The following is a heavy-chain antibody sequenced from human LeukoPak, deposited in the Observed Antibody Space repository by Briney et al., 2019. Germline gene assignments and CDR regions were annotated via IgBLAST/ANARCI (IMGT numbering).Heavy chain of an antibody. CDR2: IYYSGST. Sequence: SETLSLTCTVSGGSIRSPSDYWGWIRQPPGKGLEWIGSIYYSGSTYYNPSLKSRVTMSGDTSKNQFSLKLSSVTAADTAVYYCARARRILTGYYLPLYYYYMDVWGKGTTVTVSS. CDR1: GGSIRSPSDY. V-gene: IGHV4-39*01. J-gene: IGHJ6*03. D-gene: IGHD3-9*01. CDR3: ARARRILTGYYLPLYYYYMDV.